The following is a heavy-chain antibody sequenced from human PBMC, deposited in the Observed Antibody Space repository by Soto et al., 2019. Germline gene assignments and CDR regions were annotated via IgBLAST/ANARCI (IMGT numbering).Heavy chain of an antibody. D-gene: IGHD6-19*01. V-gene: IGHV4-61*01. CDR3: VRGTEPYSNGWYYFDC. Sequence: PSETLSLTCTVSGGSVSSVNYYWSWIRQPPGKGLEWIGHIYYSGSTNYNPSFKSRLTISIDTSKNQFSLKLASVTAADTAVYYCVRGTEPYSNGWYYFDCWGQGTLVTVSS. CDR1: GGSVSSVNYY. CDR2: IYYSGST. J-gene: IGHJ4*02.